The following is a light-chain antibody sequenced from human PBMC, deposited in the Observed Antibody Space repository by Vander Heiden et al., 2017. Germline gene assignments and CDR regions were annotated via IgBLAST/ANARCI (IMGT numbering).Light chain of an antibody. CDR1: QSICSY. V-gene: IGKV1-39*01. Sequence: DLQITHSSSSLSASVGDRVTIHCRASQSICSYLNWYQQNPGKAPKLLIYAASSLQSGVPSRFSGSGTGTDFTLTISSLQPEDFATYYCQQSYSTPRTFGGGTKVEIK. J-gene: IGKJ4*01. CDR2: AAS. CDR3: QQSYSTPRT.